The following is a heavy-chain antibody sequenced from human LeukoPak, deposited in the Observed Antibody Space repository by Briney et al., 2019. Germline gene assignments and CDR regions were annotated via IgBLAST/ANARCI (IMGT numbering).Heavy chain of an antibody. CDR1: GGTFSSYA. D-gene: IGHD6-6*01. Sequence: SVKVSCKASGGTFSSYAISWVRQAPGQGLEWMGGIIPIFGTANYAQKFQGRVTITADESTSTASMELSSLRSEDTAVYYCARGRYSSSINSMDVWGQGTTVTVSS. J-gene: IGHJ6*02. CDR2: IIPIFGTA. CDR3: ARGRYSSSINSMDV. V-gene: IGHV1-69*13.